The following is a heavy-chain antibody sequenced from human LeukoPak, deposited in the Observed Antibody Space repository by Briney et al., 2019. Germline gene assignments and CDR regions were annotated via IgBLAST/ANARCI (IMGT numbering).Heavy chain of an antibody. J-gene: IGHJ4*02. CDR3: ARDASPFDY. V-gene: IGHV1-2*02. CDR2: INPNSGGT. Sequence: GASVKVSCEASGYTFIGYYIHWVRQAPGQGLEWMGWINPNSGGTNYEEKFQGRVTMTRDTSISTAYMELSRLRSDDTAVYYCARDASPFDYWGQGTLVTVSS. CDR1: GYTFIGYY.